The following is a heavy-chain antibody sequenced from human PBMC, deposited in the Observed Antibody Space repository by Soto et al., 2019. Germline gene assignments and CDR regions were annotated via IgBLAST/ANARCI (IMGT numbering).Heavy chain of an antibody. J-gene: IGHJ4*02. CDR2: INWIGGST. Sequence: GGSLRLSCAASGFIFGAHAMSWVRQAPGKGLEWASAINWIGGSTNYADSMKDRFTISRDNAKNSLYLQMSSLRAEDTALYYCARHGGTPDLYFDYWGQGTPVTVSS. CDR1: GFIFGAHA. CDR3: ARHGGTPDLYFDY. D-gene: IGHD3-16*01. V-gene: IGHV3-20*04.